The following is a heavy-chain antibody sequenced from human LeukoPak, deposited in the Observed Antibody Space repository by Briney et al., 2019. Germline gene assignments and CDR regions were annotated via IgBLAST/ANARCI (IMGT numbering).Heavy chain of an antibody. CDR1: GGSISNYY. Sequence: SETLSLTCTVSGGSISNYYWSWIRQPAGKGLEWIGRIYTSGSTNYNPSLQSRVTLSVDTSNNQFSLKLTSVTAADTAVYYCARAPLRILGAETYYYYYMDVWGKGTTVTVSS. CDR3: ARAPLRILGAETYYYYYMDV. V-gene: IGHV4-4*07. D-gene: IGHD3-3*01. J-gene: IGHJ6*03. CDR2: IYTSGST.